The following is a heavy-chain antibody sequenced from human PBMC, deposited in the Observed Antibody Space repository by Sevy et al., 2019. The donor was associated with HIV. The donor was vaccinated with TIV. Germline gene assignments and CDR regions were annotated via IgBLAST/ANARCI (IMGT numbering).Heavy chain of an antibody. D-gene: IGHD4-4*01. CDR3: ARHSDFSSSWYDY. CDR1: GYTFTSYY. CDR2: IFPGDSDI. J-gene: IGHJ4*02. Sequence: GESPKISCKGSGYTFTSYYIAWVRQMPGKGPEWMGFIFPGDSDIRYNPSFQGHVVISADNSLNTAYLQWGSLKASDSAMYFCARHSDFSSSWYDYWGQGTLVTVSS. V-gene: IGHV5-51*01.